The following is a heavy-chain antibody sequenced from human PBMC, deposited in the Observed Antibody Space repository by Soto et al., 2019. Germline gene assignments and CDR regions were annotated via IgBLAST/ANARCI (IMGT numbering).Heavy chain of an antibody. CDR2: IYYSGST. V-gene: IGHV4-39*01. Sequence: SETLCLSYTVAGGSISSSSYYWSWIRQPPGKGLEWIGSIYYSGSTYYDPSLKSRVTISVDTSKNQFSLKLSSVTAADTAVYYCARHVAYYGSGSLFDYWGQGTLVTVSS. CDR3: ARHVAYYGSGSLFDY. D-gene: IGHD3-10*01. J-gene: IGHJ4*02. CDR1: GGSISSSSYY.